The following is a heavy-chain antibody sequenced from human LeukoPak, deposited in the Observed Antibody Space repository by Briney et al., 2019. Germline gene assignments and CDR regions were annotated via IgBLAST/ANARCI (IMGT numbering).Heavy chain of an antibody. V-gene: IGHV3-66*01. J-gene: IGHJ4*02. CDR1: GFTVSSNY. CDR3: ASAVALDY. Sequence: GSLRLSCAASGFTVSSNYMSWVRQAPGKGLEWVSIIYSGGSTYYADSVKGRFTISRDNSKNTLYLQMNSLRAEDTAVYYCASAVALDYWGQGTLVTVSS. CDR2: IYSGGST.